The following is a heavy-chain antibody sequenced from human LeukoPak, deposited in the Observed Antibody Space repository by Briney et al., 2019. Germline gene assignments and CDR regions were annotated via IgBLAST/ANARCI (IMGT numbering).Heavy chain of an antibody. J-gene: IGHJ4*02. CDR1: GYTFTSYY. V-gene: IGHV1-46*01. CDR3: ARRGIAVASLDY. D-gene: IGHD6-19*01. Sequence: ASVKVSCKASGYTFTSYYMHWVRQAPGQGLEWMGIINPSGGSTSYAQKFEGRVTMTRDTSTSTVYMELSSLRSEDTAVYYCARRGIAVASLDYWGQGTLVTVSS. CDR2: INPSGGST.